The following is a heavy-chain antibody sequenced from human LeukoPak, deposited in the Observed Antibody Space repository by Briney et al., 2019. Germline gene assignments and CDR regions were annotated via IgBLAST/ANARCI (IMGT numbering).Heavy chain of an antibody. V-gene: IGHV1-2*06. CDR3: ALITGGYYYSYSDY. CDR2: INPNSGGT. Sequence: ASVKVSCKASGYTFTGYYMHWVRQAPGQGLEWMGRINPNSGGTNYAQKFQGRVTMTRDTSISTAYMELSRLRSDDTAVYYCALITGGYYYSYSDYWGQGTLVTVSS. D-gene: IGHD3-22*01. CDR1: GYTFTGYY. J-gene: IGHJ4*02.